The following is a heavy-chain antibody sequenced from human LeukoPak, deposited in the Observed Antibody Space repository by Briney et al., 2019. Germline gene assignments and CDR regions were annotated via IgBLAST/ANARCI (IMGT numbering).Heavy chain of an antibody. CDR3: ARAVEGYDILTGYLDY. J-gene: IGHJ4*02. CDR1: GYTFTGYY. D-gene: IGHD3-9*01. Sequence: GASVKVSRKASGYTFTGYYMHWVRQAPGQGLEWMGWINPNSGGTNYAQKLQGRVTMTTDTSTSTAYMELRSLRSDDTAVYYCARAVEGYDILTGYLDYWGQGTLVTVSS. V-gene: IGHV1-2*02. CDR2: INPNSGGT.